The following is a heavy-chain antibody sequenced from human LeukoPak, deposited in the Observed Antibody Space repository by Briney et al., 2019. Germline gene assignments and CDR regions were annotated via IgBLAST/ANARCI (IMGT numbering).Heavy chain of an antibody. Sequence: ASVQVSCKASGYNFTNYALNWVRQTPGQGLEWMGWINTNTGHPTYGQGFTARFVFSLDTSVSTAFLQISTLKPADTAIYYCATSLGAGSDAFALWGQGTMVTVSS. CDR2: INTNTGHP. J-gene: IGHJ3*01. V-gene: IGHV7-4-1*02. CDR1: GYNFTNYA. D-gene: IGHD1-1*01. CDR3: ATSLGAGSDAFAL.